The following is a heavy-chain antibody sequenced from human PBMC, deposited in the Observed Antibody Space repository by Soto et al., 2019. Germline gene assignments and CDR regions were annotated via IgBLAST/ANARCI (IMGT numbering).Heavy chain of an antibody. J-gene: IGHJ6*03. CDR2: IYYSGST. Sequence: PSETLSLTCTVSGGSISSYYWSWIRQPPGKGLEWIGYIYYSGSTNYNPSLKSRVTISVDTSKNQFSLKLSSVTAADTAVYYCARHENNYYYYYMDVWGKGTTVTVSS. CDR1: GGSISSYY. CDR3: ARHENNYYYYYMDV. V-gene: IGHV4-59*08.